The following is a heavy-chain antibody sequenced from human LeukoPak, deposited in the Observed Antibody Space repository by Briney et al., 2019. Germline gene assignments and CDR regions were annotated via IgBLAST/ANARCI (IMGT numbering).Heavy chain of an antibody. D-gene: IGHD2-15*01. CDR3: ARVDCSGGSCDS. CDR2: IYTSGST. CDR1: GGSISSGSSD. Sequence: PSETLSLTCTVSGGSISSGSSDWSWIRQPAGKGLEWIGRIYTSGSTNYNPSLKSRVTISVDTSKNQFSLKLSSVTAADTAVYYCARVDCSGGSCDSWGQGTLVTVSS. V-gene: IGHV4-61*02. J-gene: IGHJ5*01.